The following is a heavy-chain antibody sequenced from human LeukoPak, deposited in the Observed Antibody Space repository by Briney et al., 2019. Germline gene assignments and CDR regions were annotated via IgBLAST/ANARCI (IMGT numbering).Heavy chain of an antibody. CDR2: INWNGGST. CDR1: GFTFDDYG. J-gene: IGHJ6*03. D-gene: IGHD3-3*01. CDR3: ARDVYENYDFWSGYYHFYYYYYYMDV. V-gene: IGHV3-20*04. Sequence: GGSLRLSCAASGFTFDDYGMSWVRQAPGKGLEWVSGINWNGGSTGYADSVKGRFTISRDNAKNSLYLQMNSLRAEDTALYYCARDVYENYDFWSGYYHFYYYYYYMDVWGKGTTVTVSS.